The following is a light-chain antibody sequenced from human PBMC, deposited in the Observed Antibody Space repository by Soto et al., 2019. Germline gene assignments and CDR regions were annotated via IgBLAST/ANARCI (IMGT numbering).Light chain of an antibody. CDR2: RAS. Sequence: EIVLTQSPGTLFLSPGERTTLSCRASQSVSSSYLAWYQQKPGQPPRLLIFRASSMATGIPDRFTVSGSGTDFTLTITRLEPEDFAVYYCQHYRTSFGGGTKVEIK. J-gene: IGKJ4*01. V-gene: IGKV3-20*01. CDR3: QHYRTS. CDR1: QSVSSSY.